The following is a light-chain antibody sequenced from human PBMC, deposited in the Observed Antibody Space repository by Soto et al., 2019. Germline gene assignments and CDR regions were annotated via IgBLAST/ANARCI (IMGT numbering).Light chain of an antibody. CDR2: SAS. CDR3: QQYDSTPPIT. J-gene: IGKJ5*01. Sequence: DIVLTQSPGTLSLSPGERANLSCRASQTVGTTYLAWYQQKRGQAPRLLIFSASSRATGIPDRFSGSGSGTDFTLTISSLEPEDFAVYFCQQYDSTPPITFGQGTRLEIK. V-gene: IGKV3-20*01. CDR1: QTVGTTY.